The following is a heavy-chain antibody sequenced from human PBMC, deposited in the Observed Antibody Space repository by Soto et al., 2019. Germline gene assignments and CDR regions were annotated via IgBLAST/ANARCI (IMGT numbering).Heavy chain of an antibody. CDR1: GFTFSDYY. CDR2: ISSSGSTI. D-gene: IGHD3-22*01. Sequence: QVQLVESGGGLVKPGGSLRLSCAASGFTFSDYYMSWIRQAPGKGLEWVSYISSSGSTIYYADSVKGRFTISRDNAKNSLYPQKNSLRAYDTAAYYCARPDGDSYVSSGYYYYYYGMDVWGQGTTVTVSS. V-gene: IGHV3-11*01. J-gene: IGHJ6*02. CDR3: ARPDGDSYVSSGYYYYYYGMDV.